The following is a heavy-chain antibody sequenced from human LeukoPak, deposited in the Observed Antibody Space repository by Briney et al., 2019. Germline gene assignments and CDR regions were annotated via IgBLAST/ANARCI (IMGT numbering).Heavy chain of an antibody. Sequence: GGSLRLSCAASGFTFSSYGMHWVRQAPGKGLEWVAVISYDGSNKYYADSVKGRFTTSRDNSKNTLYLQMNSLRAEDTAVYYCAKDGNIAARPFYYYYYMDVWGKGTTVTVSS. V-gene: IGHV3-30*18. CDR2: ISYDGSNK. D-gene: IGHD6-6*01. CDR3: AKDGNIAARPFYYYYYMDV. J-gene: IGHJ6*03. CDR1: GFTFSSYG.